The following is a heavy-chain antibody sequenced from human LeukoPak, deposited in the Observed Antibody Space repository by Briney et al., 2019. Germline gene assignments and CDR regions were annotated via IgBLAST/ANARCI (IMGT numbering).Heavy chain of an antibody. CDR3: ARDMPAAGTIRFDY. Sequence: SETLSLTCAVSGGSISSTNWWSWVRQPPGKGLECIGEIYHSGSTNYNPPLKSRVTISVDKSKNQFSLNLSSVTAADTAVYYCARDMPAAGTIRFDYWGRGTLVTVSS. D-gene: IGHD6-13*01. CDR2: IYHSGST. CDR1: GGSISSTNW. V-gene: IGHV4-4*02. J-gene: IGHJ4*02.